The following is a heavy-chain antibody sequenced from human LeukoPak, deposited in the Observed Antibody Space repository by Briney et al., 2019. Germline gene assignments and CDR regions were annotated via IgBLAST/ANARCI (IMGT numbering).Heavy chain of an antibody. D-gene: IGHD3-9*01. CDR3: AKDILYPYAFDF. V-gene: IGHV3-23*01. J-gene: IGHJ3*01. CDR2: IIDSGDRT. CDR1: GFTSSNYA. Sequence: GGSLRLSCAASGFTSSNYAMIWVRQAPGKGLEWVSRIIDSGDRTYYADSVKGRFTISRDTSKNTLYLQMNSLRVDDTAVYYCAKDILYPYAFDFWGHGTMVTVS.